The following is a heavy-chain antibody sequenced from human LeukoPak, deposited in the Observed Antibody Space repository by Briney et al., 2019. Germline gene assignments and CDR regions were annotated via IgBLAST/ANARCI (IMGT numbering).Heavy chain of an antibody. CDR1: GFTFNSHW. J-gene: IGHJ4*02. CDR3: ARARGFDY. D-gene: IGHD5-12*01. V-gene: IGHV3-7*01. Sequence: GGSLRLSCAVSGFTFNSHWMSWVRQAPGKGLEWVANIKEDGSGKYYVDSVKGRFTISRDNAKNSLYLQMNSLRAEDTAVYYCARARGFDYWGQGTLVTVSS. CDR2: IKEDGSGK.